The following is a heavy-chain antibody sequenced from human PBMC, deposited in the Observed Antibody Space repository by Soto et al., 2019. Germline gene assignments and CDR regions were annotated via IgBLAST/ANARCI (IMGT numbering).Heavy chain of an antibody. Sequence: SETLSLTCAVYGGSFSGYYWSWIRQPPGKGLEWIGEIYYSGNTNYNPSLKSRVTISVDTSKNQFSLKLSSVTAADTAVYYCARDDRSSRKYYFDYWGQGTLVTVSS. CDR3: ARDDRSSRKYYFDY. J-gene: IGHJ4*02. CDR2: IYYSGNT. CDR1: GGSFSGYY. V-gene: IGHV4-34*01. D-gene: IGHD6-13*01.